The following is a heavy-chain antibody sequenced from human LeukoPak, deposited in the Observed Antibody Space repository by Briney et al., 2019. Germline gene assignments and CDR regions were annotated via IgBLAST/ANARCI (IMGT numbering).Heavy chain of an antibody. CDR1: GFTFDCCG. CDR2: IRNVGNDK. J-gene: IGHJ5*02. D-gene: IGHD3-22*01. Sequence: GGSLRLSCAASGFTFDCCGMHWVRQAPGKGLEWVAFIRNVGNDKYYADSVKGRFFISRDNSKNTLYLQMNSLRAEDTAVYYCAREGVHYFDSSGYFPAYFDPWGQGTLVTVSA. V-gene: IGHV3-30*02. CDR3: AREGVHYFDSSGYFPAYFDP.